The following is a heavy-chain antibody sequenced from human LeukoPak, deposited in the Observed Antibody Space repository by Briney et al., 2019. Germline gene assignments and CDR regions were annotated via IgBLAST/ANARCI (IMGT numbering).Heavy chain of an antibody. J-gene: IGHJ5*02. CDR1: GGSFSGYY. CDR2: INHSGST. V-gene: IGHV4-34*01. CDR3: ARDHAVFPAPHNWFDP. Sequence: SETLSLTCAVYGGSFSGYYWSLIRQPPGKGLEWIGEINHSGSTNYNPSLKSRVTISVDTSKNQFSLKLSSVTAADTAVYYCARDHAVFPAPHNWFDPWGQGTLVTVSS. D-gene: IGHD1-14*01.